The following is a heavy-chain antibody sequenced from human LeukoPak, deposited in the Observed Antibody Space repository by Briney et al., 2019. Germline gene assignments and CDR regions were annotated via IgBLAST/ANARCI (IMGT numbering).Heavy chain of an antibody. CDR1: GFTFSSYV. CDR2: VSSDGSNK. Sequence: GGSLRLSCAASGFTFSSYVMHWVRQAPGKGLEWVAAVSSDGSNKYSEHGRFTISRDNSKNTLYLQMISLRAEDTAVYYCASSRMTIYGVVNDAFDIWGQGTMVTVSS. J-gene: IGHJ3*02. CDR3: ASSRMTIYGVVNDAFDI. D-gene: IGHD3-3*01. V-gene: IGHV3-30*04.